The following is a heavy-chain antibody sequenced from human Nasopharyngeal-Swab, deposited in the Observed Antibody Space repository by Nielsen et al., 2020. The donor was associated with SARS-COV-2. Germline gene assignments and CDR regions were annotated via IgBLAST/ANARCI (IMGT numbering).Heavy chain of an antibody. D-gene: IGHD3-3*01. CDR2: IKQDGSEK. J-gene: IGHJ6*02. CDR3: ARDKGIDFWSGLGVSGMDV. CDR1: GFTFSYYY. V-gene: IGHV3-7*03. Sequence: GRSLRLSCAASGFTFSYYYMSGVRQAPGKGLEWVANIKQDGSEKYYVDSVKGRFTISRDNAKNSLYLQMNSLRAEDTAVYYCARDKGIDFWSGLGVSGMDVWGQGTTVTVSS.